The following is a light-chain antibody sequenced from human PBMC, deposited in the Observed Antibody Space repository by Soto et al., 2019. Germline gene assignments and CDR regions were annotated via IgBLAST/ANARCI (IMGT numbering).Light chain of an antibody. Sequence: DIQMTQSPSSLSASVGDRVTITCRASQSISIYLNWYQQKPGKAPKLLIYAASSLQSGVPSRLSGSGSGTDFTLTISSLQPEDFATYYCQQSYSTPPWTFGQGTKVEIK. J-gene: IGKJ1*01. CDR1: QSISIY. CDR3: QQSYSTPPWT. CDR2: AAS. V-gene: IGKV1-39*01.